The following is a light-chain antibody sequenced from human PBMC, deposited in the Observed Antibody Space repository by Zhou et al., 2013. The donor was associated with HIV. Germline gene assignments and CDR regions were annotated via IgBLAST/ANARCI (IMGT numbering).Light chain of an antibody. CDR3: QQLNTYPWT. J-gene: IGKJ1*01. CDR1: QGISKW. CDR2: ASS. Sequence: DIQMTQSPSSVSASVGDRITITCRASQGISKWLAWYQQKPGQAPKLLIYASSTLQNGVPSRFSGSGSGTEFTLSISSLQPEDFATYYCQQLNTYPWTFGQGTEVEIK. V-gene: IGKV1-12*01.